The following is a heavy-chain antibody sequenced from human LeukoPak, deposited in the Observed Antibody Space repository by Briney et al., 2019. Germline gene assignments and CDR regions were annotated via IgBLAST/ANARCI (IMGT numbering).Heavy chain of an antibody. CDR3: AKDLDSSGYWYYFDY. Sequence: GRSLRLSCAASGFTFSSYGMHWVRQAPGEGLEWVAVISYDGSNKYYADSVKGRFTISRDNSKNTLYLQMNSLRAEDTAVYYCAKDLDSSGYWYYFDYWGQGTLVTVSS. J-gene: IGHJ4*02. CDR1: GFTFSSYG. V-gene: IGHV3-30*18. D-gene: IGHD3-22*01. CDR2: ISYDGSNK.